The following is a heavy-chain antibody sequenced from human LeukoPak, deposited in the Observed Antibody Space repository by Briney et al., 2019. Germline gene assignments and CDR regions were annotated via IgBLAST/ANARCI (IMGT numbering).Heavy chain of an antibody. J-gene: IGHJ4*02. CDR2: ISGSGGST. V-gene: IGHV3-23*01. CDR1: GFTFSSYV. CDR3: ATTGYCSGGSCSFNYFDY. Sequence: GGSLRLSCAASGFTFSSYVMSWVRQAPGKELEWVSSISGSGGSTYYADSVKGRFTISRDNSKNTLYLQMNSLRAEDTAVYYCATTGYCSGGSCSFNYFDYWGQGTLVTVSS. D-gene: IGHD2-15*01.